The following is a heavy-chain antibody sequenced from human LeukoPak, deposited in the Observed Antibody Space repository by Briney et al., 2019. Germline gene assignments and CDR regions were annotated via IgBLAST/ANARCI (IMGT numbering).Heavy chain of an antibody. CDR3: ASVLYYGSGSYRDY. Sequence: PSGTLSLTCAVSGGSISSSNWWSWVRQPPGKGLEWIGEIYHSGSTNYNPSLKSRVTISVDKSMNEFSLKLSSVTAADTAVYYCASVLYYGSGSYRDYWGQGTLVTVSS. J-gene: IGHJ4*02. CDR2: IYHSGST. V-gene: IGHV4-4*02. D-gene: IGHD3-10*01. CDR1: GGSISSSNW.